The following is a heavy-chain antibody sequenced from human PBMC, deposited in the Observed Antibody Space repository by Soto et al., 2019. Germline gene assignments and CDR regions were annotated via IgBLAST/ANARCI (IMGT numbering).Heavy chain of an antibody. Sequence: EVQLVESGGGLVKPGGSLRLSCAASGFTFSNAWMSWVRQAPGKGLEWVGRIKSKTDGGTTDYAAPVKGRFTISRDDSKNTLYLQMNSLKTEDTAVYYCTGSWHSSSWYWCDYWGQGTLVTVSS. J-gene: IGHJ4*02. V-gene: IGHV3-15*01. CDR3: TGSWHSSSWYWCDY. CDR1: GFTFSNAW. CDR2: IKSKTDGGTT. D-gene: IGHD6-13*01.